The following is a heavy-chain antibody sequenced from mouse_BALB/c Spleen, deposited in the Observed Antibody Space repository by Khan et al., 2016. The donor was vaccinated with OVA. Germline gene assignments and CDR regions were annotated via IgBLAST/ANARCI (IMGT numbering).Heavy chain of an antibody. CDR3: ARKNYYGYAMDY. CDR2: ISYGGST. V-gene: IGHV3-2*02. J-gene: IGHJ4*01. CDR1: GYSITNDYA. Sequence: QLEESGPGLVKPSQSLSLTCTVTGYSITNDYAWDWIRQFPGNKLEWMGYISYGGSTSYNPSLKSRISITRDTSKNQFFLQLNSVTTEDTATYYCARKNYYGYAMDYWGQGTSVTVSS. D-gene: IGHD1-1*01.